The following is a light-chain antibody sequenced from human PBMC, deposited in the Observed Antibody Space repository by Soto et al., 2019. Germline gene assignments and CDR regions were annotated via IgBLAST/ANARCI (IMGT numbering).Light chain of an antibody. J-gene: IGKJ4*01. CDR2: DAS. Sequence: DIQMTKSPSSLSASVGDRVTITCRASQYISRYLNWYQKKPGKAPKLLIYDASSLQSGVPQRFSGSGSGTYFSLTISSIQPEDYATYYCQQSFASPPLTFGGGTKVEIK. V-gene: IGKV1-39*01. CDR1: QYISRY. CDR3: QQSFASPPLT.